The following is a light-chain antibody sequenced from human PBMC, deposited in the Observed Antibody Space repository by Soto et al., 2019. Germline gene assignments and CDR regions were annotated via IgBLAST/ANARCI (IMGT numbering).Light chain of an antibody. CDR2: AAS. CDR3: QQYNNWPPEYT. CDR1: QSVSSN. J-gene: IGKJ2*01. Sequence: EIVMTQSPATLSVSPGERATLSCRASQSVSSNLAWYQQKPGQPPSLLIFAASTRATDTPARFSSSGSGTEFTLTISSLQSEDFAVYYCQQYNNWPPEYTFGQGTKLEIK. V-gene: IGKV3-15*01.